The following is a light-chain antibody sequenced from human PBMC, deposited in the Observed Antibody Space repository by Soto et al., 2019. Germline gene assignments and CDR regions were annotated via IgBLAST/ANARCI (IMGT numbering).Light chain of an antibody. CDR3: QQYNNWPPYT. CDR1: QSVSSN. CDR2: GAS. Sequence: EIVMTQSPATLSVSPGERATLSCRASQSVSSNLAWYQQKPGQSPRRLIYGASTRATGIPARFSGSGSGTEFTLTISSLQSEDFAVYYCQQYNNWPPYTVGQGPNLEIK. V-gene: IGKV3-15*01. J-gene: IGKJ2*01.